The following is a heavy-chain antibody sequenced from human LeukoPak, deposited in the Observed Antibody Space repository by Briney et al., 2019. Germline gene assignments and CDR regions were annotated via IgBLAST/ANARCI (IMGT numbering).Heavy chain of an antibody. Sequence: ASVKVSCKASGYTFISYYIHWVRQAPGQGLEWMGIINPSGGSTSYAQKFQGRVTMTRDTSTSTVYMELSSLRSEDTAVYYCARNSGSYYGRFDYWGQGTLVTVSS. CDR1: GYTFISYY. D-gene: IGHD1-26*01. CDR3: ARNSGSYYGRFDY. V-gene: IGHV1-46*01. CDR2: INPSGGST. J-gene: IGHJ4*02.